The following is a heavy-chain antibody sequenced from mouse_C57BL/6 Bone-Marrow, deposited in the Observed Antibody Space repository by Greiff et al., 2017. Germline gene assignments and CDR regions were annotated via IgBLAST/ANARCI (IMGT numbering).Heavy chain of an antibody. V-gene: IGHV1-19*01. Sequence: VQLQQSGPVLVKPGASVKMSCKASGYTFTDYYMNWVKQSHGKSLEWIGVINPYNGGTSYNQKFKGKATLTVDKSSGTAYMELNSLTSEDSAVYYCARYGYYGDFDVWGTGTTVTVSS. CDR3: ARYGYYGDFDV. CDR1: GYTFTDYY. CDR2: INPYNGGT. D-gene: IGHD2-2*01. J-gene: IGHJ1*03.